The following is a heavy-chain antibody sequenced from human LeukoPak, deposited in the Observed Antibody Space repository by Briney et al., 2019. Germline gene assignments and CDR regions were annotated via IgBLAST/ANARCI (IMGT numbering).Heavy chain of an antibody. V-gene: IGHV1-2*02. CDR1: GYTFTNYY. CDR3: ARIYYYDTSGYYY. D-gene: IGHD3-22*01. J-gene: IGHJ4*02. CDR2: INPISGGT. Sequence: GASVKVSCKASGYTFTNYYIHWVRQAPGQGLEWMGWINPISGGTNYAQKFQGRVTMTRDTSITTAYVDLSRLRSDDTAVYYCARIYYYDTSGYYYWGQGTLVTVSS.